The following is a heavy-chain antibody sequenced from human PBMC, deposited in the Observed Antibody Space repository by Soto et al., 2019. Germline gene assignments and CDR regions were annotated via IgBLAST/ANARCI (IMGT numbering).Heavy chain of an antibody. J-gene: IGHJ5*02. CDR3: AKAKGPFDP. V-gene: IGHV3-30*18. CDR1: GFTFSSYG. CDR2: ISYDGSNK. Sequence: QVQLVESGGGVVQPGRSLRLSCAASGFTFSSYGMHWVRQAPGKGLEWVAVISYDGSNKYYADSVKGRFTISRDNSKNTLYLQMNSLRAEDTAVYYCAKAKGPFDPWGQGTLVTVSS.